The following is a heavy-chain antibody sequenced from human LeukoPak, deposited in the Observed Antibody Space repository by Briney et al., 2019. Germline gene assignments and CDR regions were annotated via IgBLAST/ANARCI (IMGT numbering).Heavy chain of an antibody. CDR1: EFTFSSYE. V-gene: IGHV3-48*03. J-gene: IGHJ4*02. CDR2: ISSSGTTV. Sequence: PGGSLRLSCAASEFTFSSYEMNWVRQAPGKGLEWVSHISSSGTTVYYTDSVKGRFTISRDNAKNLLYLQMNSLRAEDTAVYYCARDISLDYWGQGTLVTVSS. CDR3: ARDISLDY.